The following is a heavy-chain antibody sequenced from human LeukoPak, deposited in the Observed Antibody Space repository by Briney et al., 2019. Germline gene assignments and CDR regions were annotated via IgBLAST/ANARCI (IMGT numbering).Heavy chain of an antibody. J-gene: IGHJ3*01. CDR2: IIPILGIA. CDR3: ARPMTGLWFGELPAF. CDR1: GGTFSSYA. D-gene: IGHD3-10*01. V-gene: IGHV1-69*04. Sequence: ASVKVSCKASGGTFSSYAISWVRQAPGQGLEWMGRIIPILGIANYAQKFQGRVTITADKSTSTAYMELSSLRSEDTAVYYCARPMTGLWFGELPAFWGQGTMVTVSS.